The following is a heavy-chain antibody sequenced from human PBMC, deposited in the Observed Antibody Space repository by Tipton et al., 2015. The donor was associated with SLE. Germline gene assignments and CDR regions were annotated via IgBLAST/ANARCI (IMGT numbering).Heavy chain of an antibody. CDR2: INTGGAT. Sequence: PGLVKPSETLSLTCTVSGGSITSSSYFWGWIRQSPGKGLEWIGNINTGGATYPNPSLMSRVTISADTSKTQFSLIVTSVTAADTAVYYCVRGPWAYYYYMDVWGKGTKVTVSS. V-gene: IGHV4-39*07. CDR3: VRGPWAYYYYMDV. D-gene: IGHD7-27*01. J-gene: IGHJ6*03. CDR1: GGSITSSSYF.